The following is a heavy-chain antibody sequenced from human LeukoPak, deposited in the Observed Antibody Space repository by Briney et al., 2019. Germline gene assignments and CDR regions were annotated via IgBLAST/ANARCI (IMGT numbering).Heavy chain of an antibody. CDR2: IAPSDSYT. CDR1: GYSFPSYW. CDR3: VRQPAGGYDTTQNWFAP. J-gene: IGHJ5*02. D-gene: IGHD3-22*01. Sequence: AGQSLKISCKVSGYSFPSYWITWVRQVPGKGLEWMGRIAPSDSYTNYNPSFEGHVTMSVEKSITTVYLQWSSLKASDTAMYYCVRQPAGGYDTTQNWFAPWGQRTLVTVSS. V-gene: IGHV5-10-1*01.